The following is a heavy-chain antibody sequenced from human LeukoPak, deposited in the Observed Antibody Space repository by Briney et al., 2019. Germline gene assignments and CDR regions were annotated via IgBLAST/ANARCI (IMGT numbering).Heavy chain of an antibody. Sequence: GESLKISCTGSGYTFTSHWIAWVRQMPGKGLEWMGIIYPDDSDTRYSPSFQGQVTISADKSISTAYLQWSSLKASDTAMYYCARQSSYGDYVGYWGQGTLVTVSS. CDR3: ARQSSYGDYVGY. CDR1: GYTFTSHW. CDR2: IYPDDSDT. V-gene: IGHV5-51*01. D-gene: IGHD4-17*01. J-gene: IGHJ4*02.